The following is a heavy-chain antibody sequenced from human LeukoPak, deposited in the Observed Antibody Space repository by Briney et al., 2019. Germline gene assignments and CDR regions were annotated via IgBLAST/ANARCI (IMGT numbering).Heavy chain of an antibody. V-gene: IGHV3-21*01. CDR1: GFTFSSYS. CDR2: ISSSSSYI. CDR3: ARDIPYYYDSSGYGGIDAFDI. Sequence: PGGSLRLSCAASGFTFSSYSMNWVRQAPGKGLEWVSSISSSSSYIYYADSVKGRFTISRDNAKSSLYLQMNSLRAEDTAVYYCARDIPYYYDSSGYGGIDAFDIWGQGTMVTVSS. J-gene: IGHJ3*02. D-gene: IGHD3-22*01.